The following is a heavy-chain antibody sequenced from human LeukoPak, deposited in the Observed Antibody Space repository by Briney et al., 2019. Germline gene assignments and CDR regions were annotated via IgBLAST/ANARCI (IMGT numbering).Heavy chain of an antibody. CDR3: ARRGAYYDILTEYKV. V-gene: IGHV4-34*01. J-gene: IGHJ4*02. D-gene: IGHD3-9*01. CDR1: GGSFSGYY. CDR2: INHSGST. Sequence: SETLSLTCAVYGGSFSGYYWSWIRQPPGKGLEWIGEINHSGSTNYNPSLKSRVTISVDTSKNQFSLKLSSVTAADTAVYYCARRGAYYDILTEYKVWGQGTLVTVSS.